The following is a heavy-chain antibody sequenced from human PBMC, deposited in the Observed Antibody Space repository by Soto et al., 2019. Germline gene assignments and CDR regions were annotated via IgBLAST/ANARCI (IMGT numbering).Heavy chain of an antibody. V-gene: IGHV3-23*01. CDR2: ISGTRGRQRNT. Sequence: GGSLRLSCAASGFIFSDYAMTWVRQAPGKGLEWVSTISGTRGRQRNTFYTASVKGRFTVTRDNSKNTLFLQMNSLRADDTAVYYCGRVPLDGNYANGVDVWGQGTTVTVSS. D-gene: IGHD4-17*01. CDR1: GFIFSDYA. CDR3: GRVPLDGNYANGVDV. J-gene: IGHJ6*02.